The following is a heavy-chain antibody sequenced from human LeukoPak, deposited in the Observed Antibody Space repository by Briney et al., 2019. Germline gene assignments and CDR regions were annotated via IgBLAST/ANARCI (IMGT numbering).Heavy chain of an antibody. J-gene: IGHJ6*02. CDR2: IYTSGST. Sequence: PSETLSLTCTVSGGSISSYYWSWIRQPAGKGLEWIGRIYTSGSTNYNPSLKSRVTMSVDTSKNQFSLQLNSVTPEDTAVYYCARDHGSGSYYGTYYYHGMDVWGQGTTVTVSS. CDR3: ARDHGSGSYYGTYYYHGMDV. CDR1: GGSISSYY. D-gene: IGHD1-26*01. V-gene: IGHV4-4*07.